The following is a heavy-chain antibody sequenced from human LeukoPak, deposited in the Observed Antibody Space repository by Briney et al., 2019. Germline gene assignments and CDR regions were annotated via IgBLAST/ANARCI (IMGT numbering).Heavy chain of an antibody. CDR1: GFTFDNYA. CDR3: AKGRTSGWYIFDY. CDR2: ISGSGDGT. V-gene: IGHV3-23*01. D-gene: IGHD6-19*01. Sequence: GGSLRLSCTASGFTFDNYAMIWVRQASGKGLEWVSVISGSGDGTDSADSVRGRFTISRDNSKNTLYLEMSSLRVEDTAVYYCAKGRTSGWYIFDYWGQGTLVTVSS. J-gene: IGHJ4*02.